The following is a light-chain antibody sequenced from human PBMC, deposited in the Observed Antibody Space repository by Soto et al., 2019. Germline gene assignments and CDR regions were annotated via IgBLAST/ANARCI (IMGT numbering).Light chain of an antibody. CDR2: CAA. CDR3: QQYGSSPYI. V-gene: IGKV3-20*01. J-gene: IGKJ2*01. CDR1: QSVSISY. Sequence: ETVLTQSPGPLALFPGVRATLSCRPSQSVSISYLAWYQQNPGQAPTLLIYCAASRVTGSPDRFSGSGSGTDFTLTIIRLEPEDFAVYYCQQYGSSPYIFGQGTKVDIK.